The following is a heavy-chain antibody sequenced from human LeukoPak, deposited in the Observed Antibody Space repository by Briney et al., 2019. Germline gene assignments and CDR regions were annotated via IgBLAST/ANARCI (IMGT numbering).Heavy chain of an antibody. J-gene: IGHJ4*02. CDR1: GFTFSSYS. V-gene: IGHV3-21*04. Sequence: GGSLRLSCAASGFTFSSYSMNWVRQAPGKGLECVSSISSSSSYIYYADSVKGRFTISRDNAKNTLYLQMNSLRAEDTAVYYCARGGGHYYDSSGYYWFDYWGQGTLVTVSS. CDR2: ISSSSSYI. D-gene: IGHD3-22*01. CDR3: ARGGGHYYDSSGYYWFDY.